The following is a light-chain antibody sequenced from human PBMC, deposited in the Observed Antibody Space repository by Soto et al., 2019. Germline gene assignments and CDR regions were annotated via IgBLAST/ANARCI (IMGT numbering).Light chain of an antibody. J-gene: IGLJ1*01. CDR3: LLSYGGTYV. CDR2: STS. Sequence: QAVVTQEPSLTVSPGGTVTLTCASSTGAVTRGYYPNWFQQKPGQAPRALIYSTSIKHSWTPARFSGSLLGGKAVLTLSGAQPEDEAEYYCLLSYGGTYVFGTGTKLTVL. V-gene: IGLV7-43*01. CDR1: TGAVTRGYY.